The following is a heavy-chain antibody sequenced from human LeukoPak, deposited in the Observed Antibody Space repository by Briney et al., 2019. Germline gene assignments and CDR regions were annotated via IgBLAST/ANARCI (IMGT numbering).Heavy chain of an antibody. V-gene: IGHV3-11*01. D-gene: IGHD6-13*01. CDR1: GFTFSDYY. Sequence: GGSLRVSCAASGFTFSDYYMSWIRQAPGNGLEWVSYISSSGSTIYYADSVKGRFTISRDNAKNSLYLQMNSLRAEDTAVYYCAGAAGTEPYYYYGMDVWGQGTTVTVSS. CDR3: AGAAGTEPYYYYGMDV. CDR2: ISSSGSTI. J-gene: IGHJ6*02.